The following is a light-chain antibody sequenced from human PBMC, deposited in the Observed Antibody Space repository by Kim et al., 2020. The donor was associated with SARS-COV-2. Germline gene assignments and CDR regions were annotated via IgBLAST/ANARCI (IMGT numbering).Light chain of an antibody. CDR3: QTWGTGPV. CDR1: SGNSNYS. J-gene: IGLJ2*01. CDR2: LNTDGSH. V-gene: IGLV4-69*01. Sequence: SVQLAGPLSSGNSNYSSAGHQQQPAKCPRYLMELNTDGSHSKGDGIPDRVSGSSAGAERYLTISSRQSEDEAYYYCQTWGTGPVFGGGTQLTVL.